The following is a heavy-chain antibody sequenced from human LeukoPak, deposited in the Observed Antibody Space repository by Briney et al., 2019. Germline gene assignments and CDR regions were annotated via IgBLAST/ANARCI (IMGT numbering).Heavy chain of an antibody. CDR3: ARDPYYYDSSGYYYANYYYYGMDV. Sequence: GGSLRLSCAASGFMFGDYWMSWVRQAPGKGLEWVANIKQDGSEIYYVDSVKGRFTISRDNAKNSLYLQMNSLRAEDTAVYYCARDPYYYDSSGYYYANYYYYGMDVWGQGTTVTVSS. CDR1: GFMFGDYW. D-gene: IGHD3-22*01. V-gene: IGHV3-7*01. J-gene: IGHJ6*02. CDR2: IKQDGSEI.